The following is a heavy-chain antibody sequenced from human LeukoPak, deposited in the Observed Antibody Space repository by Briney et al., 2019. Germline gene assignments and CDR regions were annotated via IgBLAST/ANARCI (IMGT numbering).Heavy chain of an antibody. CDR3: AGGSGWFAPDFDY. V-gene: IGHV3-53*01. Sequence: PGGSLRLSCAASGFTVSSNYMSWVRQAPGKGLEWVSVIYSGGSTYYADSVKGRFTISRDNSKNTLYPQMNSLRAEDTAVYYCAGGSGWFAPDFDYWGQGTLVTVSS. CDR1: GFTVSSNY. J-gene: IGHJ4*02. D-gene: IGHD6-19*01. CDR2: IYSGGST.